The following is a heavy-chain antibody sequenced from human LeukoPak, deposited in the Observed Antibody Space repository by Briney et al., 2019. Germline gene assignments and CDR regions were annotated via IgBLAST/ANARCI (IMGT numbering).Heavy chain of an antibody. V-gene: IGHV1-18*04. Sequence: ASVKVSCKPSGYTFTDYYIHWLRQAPGQGLEWMGWISPYNDNTNYAQKFQGRVTMTTDTSTRTAYMELRSLRSDDTAVYYCARRLDIVVSIAFDIWGQGTMVTVSS. CDR3: ARRLDIVVSIAFDI. CDR1: GYTFTDYY. CDR2: ISPYNDNT. D-gene: IGHD5-12*01. J-gene: IGHJ3*02.